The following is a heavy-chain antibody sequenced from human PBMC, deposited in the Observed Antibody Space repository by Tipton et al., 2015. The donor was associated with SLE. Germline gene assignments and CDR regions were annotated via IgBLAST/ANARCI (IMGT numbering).Heavy chain of an antibody. V-gene: IGHV4-59*08. Sequence: LRLSCTVSGVSISKYHWTWIRXPPGKGLEWIGYISDGGGTNYNPSLKSRVTISVDPAKNQFSLKLTSVTAADTAVYYCARGMVTWRGAIIGVDVWGQGTTVSVSS. J-gene: IGHJ6*02. CDR3: ARGMVTWRGAIIGVDV. CDR2: ISDGGGT. CDR1: GVSISKYH. D-gene: IGHD2-21*02.